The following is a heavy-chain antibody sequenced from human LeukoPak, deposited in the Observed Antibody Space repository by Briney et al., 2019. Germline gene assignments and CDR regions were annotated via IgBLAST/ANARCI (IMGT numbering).Heavy chain of an antibody. J-gene: IGHJ6*02. CDR1: GFTFSSYG. D-gene: IGHD3-3*01. V-gene: IGHV3-33*01. CDR3: ARAGNIGDYYDFWSGYYAQEYYYGMDV. Sequence: GGSLRLSCAASGFTFSSYGMHWVRQAPGKGLERVAVIWYDGSNKYYADSVKGRFTISRDNSKNTLYLQMNSLRAEDTAVYYCARAGNIGDYYDFWSGYYAQEYYYGMDVWGQGTTVTVSS. CDR2: IWYDGSNK.